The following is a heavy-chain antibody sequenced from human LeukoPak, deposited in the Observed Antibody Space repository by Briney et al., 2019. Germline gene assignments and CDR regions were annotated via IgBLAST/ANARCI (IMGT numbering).Heavy chain of an antibody. J-gene: IGHJ4*02. Sequence: GGSLRLSCAASGFTFSDYYMSWVRQAPEKGLEWVSYISARSITIYYADSVKGRFTISRDNAKNSLYLQINSLRAEDTAVYYCARMGPTYFDSWGQGTLVTASS. V-gene: IGHV3-11*01. D-gene: IGHD1-26*01. CDR2: ISARSITI. CDR1: GFTFSDYY. CDR3: ARMGPTYFDS.